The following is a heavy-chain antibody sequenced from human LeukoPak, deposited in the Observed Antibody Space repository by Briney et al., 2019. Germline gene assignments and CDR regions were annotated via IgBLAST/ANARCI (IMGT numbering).Heavy chain of an antibody. CDR1: GGSISSSSAY. J-gene: IGHJ4*02. CDR3: ARDRLGEPIDY. V-gene: IGHV4-39*02. D-gene: IGHD3-16*01. CDR2: IYYSKNT. Sequence: SETLSLTCTVSGGSISSSSAYWGWIRQPPGKGLEWIGSIYYSKNTYYNPSLKSRVTISADTSKNQFSLTLGSVSATDTAVYYCARDRLGEPIDYWGQGTLVTVSS.